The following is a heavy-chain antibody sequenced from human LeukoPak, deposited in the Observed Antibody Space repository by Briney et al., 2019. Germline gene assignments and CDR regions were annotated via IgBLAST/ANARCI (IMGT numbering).Heavy chain of an antibody. CDR2: INPNSGGT. Sequence: GASVKVSCKASGYTFTGYYMHWVRQAPGQGLEWMGWINPNSGGTNYAQKFQGRVTMTRDTSISTAYMDLSRLRSDDTAVYYCARDKQLDWAHYHYYYMDVWGKGTTVTVSS. D-gene: IGHD1-1*01. J-gene: IGHJ6*03. CDR3: ARDKQLDWAHYHYYYMDV. CDR1: GYTFTGYY. V-gene: IGHV1-2*02.